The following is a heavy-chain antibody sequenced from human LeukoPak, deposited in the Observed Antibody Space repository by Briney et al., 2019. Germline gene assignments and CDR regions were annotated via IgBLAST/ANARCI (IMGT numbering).Heavy chain of an antibody. Sequence: PGGSLRLSCAASGFTFSSYWMSWVRQAPGKGLEWVANIKQDGSEKYYVDSVKGRFTISRDNAKNSLYLQMNSLRAEDTAVYYCARVGRHSGSYYPYYGMDVWGQGTTVTVSS. V-gene: IGHV3-7*01. CDR3: ARVGRHSGSYYPYYGMDV. CDR2: IKQDGSEK. J-gene: IGHJ6*02. CDR1: GFTFSSYW. D-gene: IGHD1-26*01.